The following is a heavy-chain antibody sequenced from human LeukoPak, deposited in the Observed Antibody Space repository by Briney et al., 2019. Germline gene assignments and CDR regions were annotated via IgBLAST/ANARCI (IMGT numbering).Heavy chain of an antibody. J-gene: IGHJ3*02. CDR3: ARHRSRGTIAAADPYDAFDI. D-gene: IGHD6-13*01. Sequence: SETLSLTCTVSGGSISSYYWSWIRQPPGKGLEWIGYIYYSGSTNYNPSLKSRVTISVDTSKNQFSLKLSSVTAADTAVYYCARHRSRGTIAAADPYDAFDIWGQGTMVTVSS. V-gene: IGHV4-59*08. CDR1: GGSISSYY. CDR2: IYYSGST.